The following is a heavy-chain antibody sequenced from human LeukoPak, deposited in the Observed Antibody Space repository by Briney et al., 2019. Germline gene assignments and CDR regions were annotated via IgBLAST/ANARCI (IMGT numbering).Heavy chain of an antibody. CDR1: GGSISSSSYY. D-gene: IGHD6-13*01. CDR2: IYYSGST. CDR3: ARGGSSWYADY. J-gene: IGHJ4*02. Sequence: SETLSLTCTVSGGSISSSSYYWGWIRQPPGKGLEWIGSIYYSGSTYYNPSLESRVTISVDTSKNQFSLKVSSVTAADTAVYYCARGGSSWYADYWGQGTLVTVSS. V-gene: IGHV4-39*07.